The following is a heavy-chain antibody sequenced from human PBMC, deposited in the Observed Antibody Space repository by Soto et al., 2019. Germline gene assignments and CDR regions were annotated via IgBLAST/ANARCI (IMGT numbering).Heavy chain of an antibody. Sequence: QVQLVQSGAEVKKPGASVKVSCKASGYTFTSYGISWVRQAPGQGLEWMGWISAYNGNTNYAQKLQGSVTMTTDTSASTAYMELRSLKSDDAAVYYCARDWLYYYGSGSYSTYYYYGMDVWGQGTTVTVSS. CDR3: ARDWLYYYGSGSYSTYYYYGMDV. CDR2: ISAYNGNT. CDR1: GYTFTSYG. J-gene: IGHJ6*02. V-gene: IGHV1-18*04. D-gene: IGHD3-10*01.